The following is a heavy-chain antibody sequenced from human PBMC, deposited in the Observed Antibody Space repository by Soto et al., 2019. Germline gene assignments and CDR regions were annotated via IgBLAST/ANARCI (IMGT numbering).Heavy chain of an antibody. CDR3: AHRPSYCSGGSCYSGFDY. CDR2: IYWDDDK. CDR1: GFSLSTSGVG. D-gene: IGHD2-15*01. J-gene: IGHJ4*02. Sequence: QITLKESGPTLVKPTQTLTLTCTFSGFSLSTSGVGVGWIRQPPGKALEWLALIYWDDDKRYSPSLKSRLTTTKXTSXXQXFLTMTNMDPVDTATYYCAHRPSYCSGGSCYSGFDYWGQGTLVTVSS. V-gene: IGHV2-5*02.